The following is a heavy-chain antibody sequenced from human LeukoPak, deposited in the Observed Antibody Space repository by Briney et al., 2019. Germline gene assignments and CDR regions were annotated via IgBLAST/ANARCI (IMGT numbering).Heavy chain of an antibody. Sequence: SETLSLTCTVSRGSISSNSYYWGWIRQPPGKGLEWIGNIYYRGSTYYNPSLKSPVTISVDTSKNQFSLRLSAVTAADTAVYYCARGGWYFAYWGQGTLVTVSS. CDR3: ARGGWYFAY. J-gene: IGHJ4*02. V-gene: IGHV4-39*07. CDR2: IYYRGST. D-gene: IGHD6-19*01. CDR1: RGSISSNSYY.